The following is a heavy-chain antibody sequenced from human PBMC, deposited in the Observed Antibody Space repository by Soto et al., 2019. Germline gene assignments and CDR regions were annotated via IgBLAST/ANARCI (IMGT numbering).Heavy chain of an antibody. CDR1: GFTFSTFG. D-gene: IGHD5-18*01. Sequence: QVQMVESGGGVVQPGRSLRLSCSASGFTFSTFGVHWVRQAPGKGLEWVAFISNDGRNNYYADSVKGRFAISRDHSRTTVYLQMNRLRPEDTAVYYCARGRPGDSYGNELYYYAVDVWGQGTTVTVSS. CDR3: ARGRPGDSYGNELYYYAVDV. CDR2: ISNDGRNN. J-gene: IGHJ6*02. V-gene: IGHV3-30*03.